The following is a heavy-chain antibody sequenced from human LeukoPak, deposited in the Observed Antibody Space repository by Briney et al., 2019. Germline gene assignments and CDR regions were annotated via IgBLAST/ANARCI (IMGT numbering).Heavy chain of an antibody. J-gene: IGHJ4*02. D-gene: IGHD2-21*02. V-gene: IGHV3-53*01. CDR3: AGEGSSGGDGALYYFDF. Sequence: PGGSLRLSCTASGFTVSSNYMSWVRQAPGQGLEWVSVIYSGGSTYYADSVKDRLTISSDNSNNTLYLQMNSLRAADAAVYYCAGEGSSGGDGALYYFDFWGQGPLVSVSS. CDR2: IYSGGST. CDR1: GFTVSSNY.